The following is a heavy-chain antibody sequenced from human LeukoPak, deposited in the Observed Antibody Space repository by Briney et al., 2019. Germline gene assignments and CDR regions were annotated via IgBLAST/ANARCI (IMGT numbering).Heavy chain of an antibody. CDR2: IYYSGST. V-gene: IGHV4-59*08. J-gene: IGHJ4*02. CDR3: ARGDYGGSNFDY. CDR1: GGSISSYY. D-gene: IGHD4-23*01. Sequence: PSETLSLTCTVSGGSISSYYWSWIRQPPGKGLEWIGYIYYSGSTNYNPSLKSRVTISVDTSKNQLSLKLSSVTAADTAVYYCARGDYGGSNFDYWGQGTLVTVSS.